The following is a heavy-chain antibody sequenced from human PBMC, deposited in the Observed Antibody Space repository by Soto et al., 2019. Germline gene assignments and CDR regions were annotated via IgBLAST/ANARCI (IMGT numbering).Heavy chain of an antibody. CDR1: GGSFTSNNW. D-gene: IGHD1-7*01. Sequence: QVQLQESSPGLVKPSGTLSLTCAVSGGSFTSNNWWTWVRQPPGPGLEWIGEIYRTGSTNYNPSLKSRVTISLDKSENQFSLKVTSLTAADTAVYYCASRDPGTSVDYWGQGTLVTVSS. CDR2: IYRTGST. CDR3: ASRDPGTSVDY. V-gene: IGHV4-4*02. J-gene: IGHJ4*02.